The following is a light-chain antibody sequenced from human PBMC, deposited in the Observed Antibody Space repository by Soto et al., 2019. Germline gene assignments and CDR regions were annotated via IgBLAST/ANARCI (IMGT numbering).Light chain of an antibody. Sequence: QSALTQPASVSGSPGQSITISCTGTNSDVGSYNLVSWYQQHPGKAPKVMIYEGSKRPSGLSNRFSGSKSGNTASLTISGRQPEDEAEYYCCSYAGSSTWVFGGGTKLTVL. V-gene: IGLV2-23*01. CDR3: CSYAGSSTWV. J-gene: IGLJ3*02. CDR1: NSDVGSYNL. CDR2: EGS.